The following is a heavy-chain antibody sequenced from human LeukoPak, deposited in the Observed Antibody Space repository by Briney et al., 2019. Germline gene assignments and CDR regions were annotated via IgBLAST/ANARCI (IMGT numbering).Heavy chain of an antibody. CDR1: GFSFSIYA. V-gene: IGHV3-23*01. CDR2: ISGSGGST. CDR3: AKDGGSNWQDKYFQH. J-gene: IGHJ1*01. D-gene: IGHD6-13*01. Sequence: PGGSLRLSCAASGFSFSIYAMSWVRQAPGKGLEGVSAISGSGGSTYYADSVKGRFPISRDSPKNTLYLQMNSLRAEDTAVYYCAKDGGSNWQDKYFQHWGQGTLVTVSS.